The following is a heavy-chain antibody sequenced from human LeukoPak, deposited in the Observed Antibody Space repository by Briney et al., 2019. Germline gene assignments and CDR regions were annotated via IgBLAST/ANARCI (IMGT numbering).Heavy chain of an antibody. J-gene: IGHJ4*02. CDR3: AGTTSADY. D-gene: IGHD1-26*01. CDR2: ISYDGSNK. Sequence: GGSLRLSCAASGFTLSSYGMHWVRQAPGKGLEWVAVISYDGSNKYYADSVKGRFTISRDNSNNTVYLQMNSLRNEDTAVYYCAGTTSADYWGQGTLVTVSS. CDR1: GFTLSSYG. V-gene: IGHV3-30*03.